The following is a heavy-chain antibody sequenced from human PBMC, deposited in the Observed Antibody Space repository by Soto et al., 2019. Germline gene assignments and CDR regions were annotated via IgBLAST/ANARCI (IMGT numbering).Heavy chain of an antibody. CDR2: IVVGSGNT. Sequence: ASVKVSCKASGFTFTSSAVQWVRQARGQRLEWIGWIVVGSGNTNYAQKFQERVTITRDMSTSTAYMELSSLRSEDTAVYYCAADGGDFWSGYYTAYYYYGMDVWGQGTTVTVSS. V-gene: IGHV1-58*01. CDR1: GFTFTSSA. J-gene: IGHJ6*02. D-gene: IGHD3-3*01. CDR3: AADGGDFWSGYYTAYYYYGMDV.